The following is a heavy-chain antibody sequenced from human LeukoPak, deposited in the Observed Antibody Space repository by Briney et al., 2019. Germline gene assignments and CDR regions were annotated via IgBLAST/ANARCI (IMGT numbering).Heavy chain of an antibody. Sequence: GGSLRLSCVASGLTFSNFWMTWVRQAPGEGLEWVASINQDGSEKYYVDSVKGRFTISRDNAKNTLYLQMNSLRAEDTAVYYCLRDLNWSLDQWGQGTLVTVSS. D-gene: IGHD1-20*01. CDR2: INQDGSEK. J-gene: IGHJ4*02. CDR3: LRDLNWSLDQ. CDR1: GLTFSNFW. V-gene: IGHV3-7*01.